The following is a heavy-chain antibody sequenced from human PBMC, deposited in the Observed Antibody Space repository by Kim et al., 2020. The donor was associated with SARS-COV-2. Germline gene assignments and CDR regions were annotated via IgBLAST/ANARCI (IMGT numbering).Heavy chain of an antibody. V-gene: IGHV4-38-2*02. CDR2: FHVVTT. Sequence: SETLSLTCSVSGYTISSGYYWAWVRRPPGKGLEWIGSFHVVTTYYNPTLQSRVTISVDTSENQFSLKLNSVTAAATAAYYCARGPAALQNTCSPNWFYP. CDR1: GYTISSGYY. CDR3: ARGPAALQNTCSPNWFYP. D-gene: IGHD3-10*02. J-gene: IGHJ5*02.